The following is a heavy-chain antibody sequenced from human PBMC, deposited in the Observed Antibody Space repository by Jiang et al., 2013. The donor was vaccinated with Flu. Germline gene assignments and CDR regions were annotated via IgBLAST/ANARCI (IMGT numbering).Heavy chain of an antibody. Sequence: INPTQTLTLTCTFSGSHSVRVEWVWAGSVSPPGKALEWLALIYWDEEIRYSPSLKSRLTVTKDTSKNQVVLTLTNMDPVDTATYYCAHRRGSGLVRGVTNWFDPWGQGTLVTVSS. CDR1: GSHSVRVEWV. J-gene: IGHJ5*02. V-gene: IGHV2-5*02. CDR3: AHRRGSGLVRGVTNWFDP. D-gene: IGHD3-10*01. CDR2: IYWDEEI.